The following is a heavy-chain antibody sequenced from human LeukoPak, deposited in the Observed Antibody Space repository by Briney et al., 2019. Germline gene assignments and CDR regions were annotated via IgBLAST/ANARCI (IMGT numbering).Heavy chain of an antibody. Sequence: SETLSLTCTVSGGSISSSSYYWGWIRQPPGKGLEWIGSIYYSGSTYYNPSLKSRVTISVDTSKNQFSLKLSSVTAADTAVYYCARSGGSCYTCNWFDPWGQGTLVTVSS. V-gene: IGHV4-39*07. D-gene: IGHD2-15*01. J-gene: IGHJ5*02. CDR2: IYYSGST. CDR3: ARSGGSCYTCNWFDP. CDR1: GGSISSSSYY.